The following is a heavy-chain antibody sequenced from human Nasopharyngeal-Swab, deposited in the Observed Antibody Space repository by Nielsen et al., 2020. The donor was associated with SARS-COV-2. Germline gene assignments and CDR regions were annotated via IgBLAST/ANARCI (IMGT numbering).Heavy chain of an antibody. CDR3: ARGRVYYYDSSGYPPPFDY. CDR2: ISSNGSTI. Sequence: WIRQPPGKGLEWVSYISSNGSTIYYADSVKGRFTISRDNAKNSLYLQMNSLRAEDTAVYYCARGRVYYYDSSGYPPPFDYWGQGTLVTVSS. V-gene: IGHV3-11*04. D-gene: IGHD3-22*01. J-gene: IGHJ4*02.